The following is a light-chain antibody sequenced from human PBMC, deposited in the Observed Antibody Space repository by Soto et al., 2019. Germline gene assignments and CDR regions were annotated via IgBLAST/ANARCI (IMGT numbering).Light chain of an antibody. J-gene: IGKJ4*01. Sequence: DIQMTQSPSSVSASVGDGVTITCRASQVIGSWLAWYQQKPGKAPKLLISAAYTLQSGVPSRFSASGSGADFTLTINGLQPEDFASYYCQQTMTFPFAFGGGTKLEYK. CDR1: QVIGSW. CDR3: QQTMTFPFA. CDR2: AAY. V-gene: IGKV1D-12*01.